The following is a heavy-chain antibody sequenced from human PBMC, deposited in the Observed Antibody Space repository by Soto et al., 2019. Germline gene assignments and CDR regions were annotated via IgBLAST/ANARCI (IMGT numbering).Heavy chain of an antibody. V-gene: IGHV1-3*01. CDR1: GYTFTSYA. J-gene: IGHJ6*02. CDR2: INAGNGNT. CDR3: ARDGSASSPGYYYYGMDV. Sequence: QVQLVQSGAEVKKPGASVKVSCKASGYTFTSYAMHWVRQAPGQRLEWMGWINAGNGNTKYSQKFQGRVTITRDTSASTAYMELSSLRSDDTAVYYCARDGSASSPGYYYYGMDVWGQGTTVTVSS.